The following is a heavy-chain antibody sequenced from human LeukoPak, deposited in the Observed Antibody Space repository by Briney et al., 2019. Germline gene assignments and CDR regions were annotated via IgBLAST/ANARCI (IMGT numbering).Heavy chain of an antibody. Sequence: GGSPRLSCAASGLTFSSYSMNTVRQAPAKGLEWVSYISSSSSTIYYADSVKGRFTISRDNAKNSLYLQMNSLRAEDKAVYYCADGSYYFDYWGQGALVTVSS. CDR1: GLTFSSYS. CDR2: ISSSSSTI. V-gene: IGHV3-48*01. J-gene: IGHJ4*02. CDR3: ADGSYYFDY.